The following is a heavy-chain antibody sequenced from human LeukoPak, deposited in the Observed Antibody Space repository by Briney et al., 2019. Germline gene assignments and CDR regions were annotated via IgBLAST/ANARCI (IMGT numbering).Heavy chain of an antibody. J-gene: IGHJ4*02. CDR3: AKVGISSSCLDY. V-gene: IGHV3-30*02. Sequence: GGSLRLSCAASGFTFSSYGMHWVRQAPGKGLEWVAVIWYDGSNKYYADSVKGRFTISRDNSKNTLYLQMNSLRAEDTAVYYCAKVGISSSCLDYWGQGTLVTVSS. CDR2: IWYDGSNK. D-gene: IGHD2-2*01. CDR1: GFTFSSYG.